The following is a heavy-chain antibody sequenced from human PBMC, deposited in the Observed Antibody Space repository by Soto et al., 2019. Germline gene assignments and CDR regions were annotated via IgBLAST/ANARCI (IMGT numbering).Heavy chain of an antibody. Sequence: QVQLVQSGAEVKKPGASVKVSCKASGYTFTSYYMHWVRQAPGQGLEWTGIINPSGGRTSYAQKFQRGVIRTSDTSTSTAYKGLSCVRSDGTAVYCCANGGCDCVRYGIDGWGQGTTVTVSS. CDR3: ANGGCDCVRYGIDG. J-gene: IGHJ6*02. V-gene: IGHV1-46*01. D-gene: IGHD2-21*02. CDR2: INPSGGRT. CDR1: GYTFTSYY.